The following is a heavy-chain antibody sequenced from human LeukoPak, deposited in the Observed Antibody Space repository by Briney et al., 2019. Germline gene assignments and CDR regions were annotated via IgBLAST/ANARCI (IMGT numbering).Heavy chain of an antibody. V-gene: IGHV4-59*08. CDR3: ARLAYCSGGSCYPEYYFDY. Sequence: SETLSLTCTVSGGSISSYYWSWIRQPPGKGLEWIGYIYYSGSTNYNPSLKSRVTISVDTSKNQFSLKLSSVTAADTAVYYCARLAYCSGGSCYPEYYFDYWGQGTLVTVSS. D-gene: IGHD2-15*01. J-gene: IGHJ4*02. CDR1: GGSISSYY. CDR2: IYYSGST.